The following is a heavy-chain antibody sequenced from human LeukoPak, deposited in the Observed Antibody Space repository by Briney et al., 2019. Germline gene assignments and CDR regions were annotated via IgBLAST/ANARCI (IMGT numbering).Heavy chain of an antibody. J-gene: IGHJ4*02. D-gene: IGHD6-13*01. Sequence: GGSLRLSCAASGFTFSSYGMHWVRQAPGKGLEWVAFIRYDGSNKYYADSVEGRFTISRDNSKNTLYLQMNSLRAEDTAVYYCAKIIEQQLATTDDYWGQGALVTVSS. V-gene: IGHV3-30*02. CDR2: IRYDGSNK. CDR1: GFTFSSYG. CDR3: AKIIEQQLATTDDY.